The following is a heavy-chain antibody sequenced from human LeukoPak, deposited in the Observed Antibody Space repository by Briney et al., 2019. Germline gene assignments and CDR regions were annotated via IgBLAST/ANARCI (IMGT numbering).Heavy chain of an antibody. CDR1: GGSISSNNYY. Sequence: SETLSLTCTVSGGSISSNNYYWGWIRQPPGKGLEWIGSIYYSGSTYYNPSLKSRVPMSVGTSKNQFSLKLSSMTATGRAVYYCVRLPEEIQVAGTIDYWGQGTLVTVSS. CDR3: VRLPEEIQVAGTIDY. J-gene: IGHJ4*02. V-gene: IGHV4-39*01. D-gene: IGHD6-19*01. CDR2: IYYSGST.